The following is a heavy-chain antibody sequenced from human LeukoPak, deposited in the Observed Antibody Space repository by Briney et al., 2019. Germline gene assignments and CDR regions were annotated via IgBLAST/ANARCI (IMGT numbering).Heavy chain of an antibody. CDR1: GDIFRRYG. J-gene: IGHJ6*02. Sequence: GASVKVSCKASGDIFRRYGVTWARQAPGQGPEWMGWVRPYSGDPEYAQKFQGRVTMSTDTSTDTSYMELRSLGSDDTAVCYCARPYSANWHPHPYRMDVWGQGTTVIVSS. CDR3: ARPYSANWHPHPYRMDV. CDR2: VRPYSGDP. D-gene: IGHD1-1*01. V-gene: IGHV1-18*04.